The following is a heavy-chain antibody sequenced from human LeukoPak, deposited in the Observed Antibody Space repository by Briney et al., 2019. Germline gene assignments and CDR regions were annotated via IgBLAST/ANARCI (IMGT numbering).Heavy chain of an antibody. CDR1: GFSFRNYW. CDR3: AREGLVLGATVDY. CDR2: IKQDGSEK. Sequence: GGSLRLSCATSGFSFRNYWMSWVRKAPGEGLEWVANIKQDGSEKNYVDSVKGRFTISRDNAKNSLYLQMNSLRAEDTAVYYCAREGLVLGATVDYWGQGTLVTVSS. V-gene: IGHV3-7*01. D-gene: IGHD1-26*01. J-gene: IGHJ4*02.